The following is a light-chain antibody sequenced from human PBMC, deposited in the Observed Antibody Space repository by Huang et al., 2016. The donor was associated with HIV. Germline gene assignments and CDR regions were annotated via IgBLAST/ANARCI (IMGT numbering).Light chain of an antibody. Sequence: EIVLTQSPATLSLSPGERATLSCRASQRVSSYLAWYQQKPGQAPRLLLYDASNRATGIPARFSGSGPGTDFTLTISSLEPEDFAVYYCQQRSNWHPDTFGQGTKLEIK. CDR1: QRVSSY. V-gene: IGKV3D-11*01. J-gene: IGKJ2*01. CDR3: QQRSNWHPDT. CDR2: DAS.